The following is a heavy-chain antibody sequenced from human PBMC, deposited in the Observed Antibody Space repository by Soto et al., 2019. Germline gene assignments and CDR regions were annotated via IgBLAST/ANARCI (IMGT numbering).Heavy chain of an antibody. CDR1: GGSISSSNW. CDR2: IYHSGST. Sequence: QVQLQESGPGLVKPSGTLSLTCAVSGGSISSSNWWSWVRQPPGKGLEWIGEIYHSGSTNYNPSLKSRVTRSVDKSKTQFSLKLSSVTAADTAVYYCARGGIQQLSTREVDYWGQGTLVTVSS. J-gene: IGHJ4*02. D-gene: IGHD6-13*01. V-gene: IGHV4-4*02. CDR3: ARGGIQQLSTREVDY.